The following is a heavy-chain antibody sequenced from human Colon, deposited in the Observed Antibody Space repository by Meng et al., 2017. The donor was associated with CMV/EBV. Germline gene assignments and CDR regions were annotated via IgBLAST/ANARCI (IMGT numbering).Heavy chain of an antibody. CDR1: GYTFTSYG. CDR2: ISAYNGNT. D-gene: IGHD4-11*01. Sequence: ASVKVSCKASGYTFTSYGISWVRQAPGQGLEWMGWISAYNGNTNYAQKLQGRVTMTTDTSTSTAYMELSSLRSEDTAVYYCAVGNTVTFNWFDPWGQGTLVTVSS. CDR3: AVGNTVTFNWFDP. J-gene: IGHJ5*02. V-gene: IGHV1-18*01.